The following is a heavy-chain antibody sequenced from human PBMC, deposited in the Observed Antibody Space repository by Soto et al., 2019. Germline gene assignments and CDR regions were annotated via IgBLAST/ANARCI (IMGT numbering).Heavy chain of an antibody. Sequence: PSETLSLTCIVSGYSMTSYYWSWIRQPPGKGLEWIGFISSTGNTNYNPSIKSRITISVDASKNHLSLSLSSVTAADTAVYYCARTFHYDVVSFDFWGPGAQVTVSS. CDR3: ARTFHYDVVSFDF. V-gene: IGHV4-59*01. CDR1: GYSMTSYY. J-gene: IGHJ4*02. D-gene: IGHD3-16*01. CDR2: ISSTGNT.